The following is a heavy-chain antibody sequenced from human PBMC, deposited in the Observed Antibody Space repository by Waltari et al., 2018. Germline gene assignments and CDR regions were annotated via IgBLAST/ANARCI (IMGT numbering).Heavy chain of an antibody. CDR3: GGAGYHDFWGSSSSDSTGSFYYMDV. V-gene: IGHV4-38-2*01. CDR1: GYSISSNYY. J-gene: IGHJ6*03. CDR2: VYHRGRT. Sequence: QVQLEESGPELLKPSETLSLTCAVSGYSISSNYYWGWIRQPPGTGLEWIGSVYHRGRTYDKPSLKGRVTISVDTSKNQCSRELSSVTGAGTAVYYWGGAGYHDFWGSSSSDSTGSFYYMDVWGKGTTVTVSS. D-gene: IGHD3-3*01.